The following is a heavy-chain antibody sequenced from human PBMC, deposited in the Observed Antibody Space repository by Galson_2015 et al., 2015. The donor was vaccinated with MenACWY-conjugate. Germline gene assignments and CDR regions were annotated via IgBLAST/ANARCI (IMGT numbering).Heavy chain of an antibody. CDR3: ARSGSGTWYFDL. D-gene: IGHD1-26*01. CDR1: GYSITSHW. Sequence: QSGAEVKKPGESLKISCKLSGYSITSHWIGWARQMPGKGLEWMGIIYPGDSDTRYSPSFQGRVTFSVDKSISTAYLQLISLKASDSAMYYCARSGSGTWYFDLWGRGTLVTVSS. J-gene: IGHJ2*01. V-gene: IGHV5-51*01. CDR2: IYPGDSDT.